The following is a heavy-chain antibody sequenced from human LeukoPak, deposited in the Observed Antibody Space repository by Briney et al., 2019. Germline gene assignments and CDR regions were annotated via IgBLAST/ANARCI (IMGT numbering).Heavy chain of an antibody. Sequence: ASVKVSCKVSGYTLTELSMHWVRQAPGKGLEWMGGFDPEDGETIYAQKSQGRVTMTEDTSTDTAYMELSSLRSEDTAVYYCAKRRGSYGYARQFDYWGQGTLVTVSS. J-gene: IGHJ4*02. V-gene: IGHV1-24*01. D-gene: IGHD5-18*01. CDR2: FDPEDGET. CDR1: GYTLTELS. CDR3: AKRRGSYGYARQFDY.